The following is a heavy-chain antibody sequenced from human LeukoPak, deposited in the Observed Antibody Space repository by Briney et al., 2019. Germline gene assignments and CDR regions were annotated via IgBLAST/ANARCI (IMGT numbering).Heavy chain of an antibody. D-gene: IGHD5-12*01. Sequence: SVKVSCKASGGTFSSYAISWVRQAPGQGLEWMGGIIPIFGTANYAQKFQGRVTITTDESTSTAYMELSSLRSEDTAVYYCASQREGYDGYYYYYMDVWGEGTTVTVSS. CDR1: GGTFSSYA. CDR2: IIPIFGTA. V-gene: IGHV1-69*05. CDR3: ASQREGYDGYYYYYMDV. J-gene: IGHJ6*03.